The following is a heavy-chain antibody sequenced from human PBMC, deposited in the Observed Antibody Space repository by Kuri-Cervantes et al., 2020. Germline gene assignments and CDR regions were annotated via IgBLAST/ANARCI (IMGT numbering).Heavy chain of an antibody. D-gene: IGHD1-26*01. CDR3: ARGGHDGSYYGYYYYYMDV. J-gene: IGHJ6*03. V-gene: IGHV3-72*01. CDR2: TGNKANSYTT. CDR1: GFTFSDHY. Sequence: GESLKISCAASGFTFSDHYMDWVRQAPGKGLEWVGRTGNKANSYTTEYAASVKGRFTISRDDSKNSLYLQMNSLKTEDTAVYYCARGGHDGSYYGYYYYYMDVWGKGTTVTVSS.